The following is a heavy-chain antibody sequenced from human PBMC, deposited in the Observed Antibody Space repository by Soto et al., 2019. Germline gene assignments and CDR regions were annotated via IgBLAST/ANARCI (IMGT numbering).Heavy chain of an antibody. D-gene: IGHD3-3*01. V-gene: IGHV4-34*01. J-gene: IGHJ4*02. CDR1: GGSLSGYY. CDR2: ITPGGSA. CDR3: ARGGGWSWTPP. Sequence: QVQLQQRGAGLLKPSETLSLTCGMYGGSLSGYYWSWIRQLPGKGLEWIGEITPGGSAAYHPSLRRRAAISLDTSKNQISLEMNSVTLADMGVYYSARGGGWSWTPPWVQGTLVTVSS.